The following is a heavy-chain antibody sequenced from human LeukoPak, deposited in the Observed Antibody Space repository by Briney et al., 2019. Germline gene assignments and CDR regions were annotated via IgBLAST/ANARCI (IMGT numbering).Heavy chain of an antibody. CDR3: ARGTDTAMVRGHYWYFDL. D-gene: IGHD5-18*01. CDR1: GGSISRYY. Sequence: SETLSLTCSVSGGSISRYYWSWIRQPPGKGLEWIGYIYYSGSTKYNPSLKSRVTISVDTSKNQFSLKLSSVTAADTAVYYCARGTDTAMVRGHYWYFDLWGRGTLVTVSS. CDR2: IYYSGST. J-gene: IGHJ2*01. V-gene: IGHV4-59*01.